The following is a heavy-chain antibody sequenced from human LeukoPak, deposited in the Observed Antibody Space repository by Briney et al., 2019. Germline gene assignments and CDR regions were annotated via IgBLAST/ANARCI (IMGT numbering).Heavy chain of an antibody. Sequence: GGSLRLSCAASGFTFSSYSMNWVRQAPGKGLEWVSYISGSSENIYYADSVKGRFTISRDNAKNSLFLQLNSLRAEDTAVYYCAKGDIPWGQGTLVTVSS. CDR3: AKGDIP. CDR2: ISGSSENI. J-gene: IGHJ5*02. CDR1: GFTFSSYS. V-gene: IGHV3-48*04. D-gene: IGHD2-15*01.